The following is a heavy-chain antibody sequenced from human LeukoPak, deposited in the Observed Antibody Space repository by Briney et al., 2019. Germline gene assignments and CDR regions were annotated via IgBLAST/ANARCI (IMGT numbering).Heavy chain of an antibody. CDR2: IYSGGST. J-gene: IGHJ6*02. CDR1: GFTVSSNY. V-gene: IGHV3-53*01. CDR3: ARDYPRYYGMDV. Sequence: GGSLRLSCAASGFTVSSNYMSWVRQAPGKGLEWVSVIYSGGSTYYADSVKGRFTISRDNSKNTLYLQMNSLRAEDTAVYYCARDYPRYYGMDVWGQGTTVTVSS.